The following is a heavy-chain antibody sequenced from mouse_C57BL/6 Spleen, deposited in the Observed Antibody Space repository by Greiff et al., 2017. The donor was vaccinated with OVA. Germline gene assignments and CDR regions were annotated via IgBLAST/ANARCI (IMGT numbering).Heavy chain of an antibody. J-gene: IGHJ4*01. Sequence: QVQLQQSGAELARPGASVKMSCKASGYTFTSYTMHWVKQRPGQGLEWIGYINPSSGYTKYNQKFKDKATLTADKSSSTAYMQLSSLTSEDSAVYYCARRFHYYGSSYVGAMDYWGQGTSVTVSA. V-gene: IGHV1-4*01. CDR2: INPSSGYT. CDR1: GYTFTSYT. CDR3: ARRFHYYGSSYVGAMDY. D-gene: IGHD1-1*01.